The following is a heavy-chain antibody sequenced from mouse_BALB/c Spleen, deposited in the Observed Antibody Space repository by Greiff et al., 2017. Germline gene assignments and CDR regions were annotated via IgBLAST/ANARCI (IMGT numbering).Heavy chain of an antibody. CDR2: IDPANGNT. V-gene: IGHV14-3*02. CDR3: ARGKLGDYFFDY. J-gene: IGHJ2*01. D-gene: IGHD2-4*01. Sequence: EVQVVESGAELVKPGASVKLSCTASGFNIKDTYMHWVKQRPEQGLEWIGRIDPANGNTKYDPKFQGKATITADTSSNTAYLQLSSLTSEDTAVYYCARGKLGDYFFDYWGQGTTLTVSS. CDR1: GFNIKDTY.